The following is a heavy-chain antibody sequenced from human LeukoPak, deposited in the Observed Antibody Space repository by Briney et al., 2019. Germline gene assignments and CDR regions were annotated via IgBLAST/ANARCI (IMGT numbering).Heavy chain of an antibody. V-gene: IGHV4-30-2*01. CDR2: IYHSGST. CDR1: GGSISSGGYS. J-gene: IGHJ6*02. D-gene: IGHD3-9*01. CDR3: ARTDILTYYGMDV. Sequence: SETLSLTSAVSGGSISSGGYSWSWIRQPPGKGLEWIGYIYHSGSTYYNPSLKSRVTISVDRSKNQFSLKLSSVTAADTAVYYCARTDILTYYGMDVWGQGTTVTVSS.